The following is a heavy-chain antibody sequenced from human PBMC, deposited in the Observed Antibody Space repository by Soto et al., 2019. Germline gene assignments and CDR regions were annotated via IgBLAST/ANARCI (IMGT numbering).Heavy chain of an antibody. Sequence: SETLSLTCAVSGGSLTSGTYSWNWIRQPPGKGLEWIGYIFPSGNTYYNPSLKSRVSISIDLSKKQFSLNLRSLTAADTAGYYCATGREFDLWRQGTLVTVSS. CDR2: IFPSGNT. V-gene: IGHV4-30-2*01. CDR1: GGSLTSGTYS. CDR3: ATGREFDL. J-gene: IGHJ4*02.